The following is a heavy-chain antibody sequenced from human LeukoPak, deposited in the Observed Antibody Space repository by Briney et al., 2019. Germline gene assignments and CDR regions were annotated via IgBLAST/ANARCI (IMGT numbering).Heavy chain of an antibody. V-gene: IGHV3-21*01. J-gene: IGHJ4*02. CDR2: ISSSSYI. CDR1: GFTFSSYS. D-gene: IGHD3-10*01. Sequence: SGGSLRLSCAASGFTFSSYSMNWVRQAPGKGLEWVSSISSSSYIYYADSVKGRFTISRDNAKNSLYLQMNSRRAEDTAVYYCARDAYYGSGSYRDEYDYWGQGTLVTVSS. CDR3: ARDAYYGSGSYRDEYDY.